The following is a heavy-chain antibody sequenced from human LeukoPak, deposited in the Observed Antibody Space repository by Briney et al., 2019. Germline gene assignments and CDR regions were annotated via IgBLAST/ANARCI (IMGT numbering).Heavy chain of an antibody. CDR1: GYSISSGYY. Sequence: SETLSLTCAVSGYSISSGYYWGWIRQPPGKGLEWIGSIYYSGSTYYNPSLKSRVTISIDTSKNQFSLKLSSVTAADTAVYYCASNLGGSGSYYLFDPWGQGTLVTVSS. J-gene: IGHJ5*02. CDR3: ASNLGGSGSYYLFDP. CDR2: IYYSGST. V-gene: IGHV4-38-2*01. D-gene: IGHD3-10*01.